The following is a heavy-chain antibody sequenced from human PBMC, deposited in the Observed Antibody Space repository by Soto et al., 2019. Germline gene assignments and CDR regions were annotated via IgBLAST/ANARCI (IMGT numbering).Heavy chain of an antibody. CDR3: ARGQKRYCSSTSCPLYYGMDV. Sequence: SETLSLTCAVYGGSFSGYYWSWIRQPPGKGLEWIGEINHSGSTNYNPSLKSRVTISVDTSKNQFSLKLSSVTAADTAVYYCARGQKRYCSSTSCPLYYGMDVWGQGTTVTVSS. V-gene: IGHV4-34*01. CDR2: INHSGST. CDR1: GGSFSGYY. J-gene: IGHJ6*02. D-gene: IGHD2-2*01.